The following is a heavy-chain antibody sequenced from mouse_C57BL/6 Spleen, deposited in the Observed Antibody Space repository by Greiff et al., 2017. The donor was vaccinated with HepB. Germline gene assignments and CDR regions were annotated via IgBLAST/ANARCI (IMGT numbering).Heavy chain of an antibody. CDR2: IDPSDSET. J-gene: IGHJ4*01. CDR1: GYTFTSYW. CDR3: ARYSIDY. V-gene: IGHV1-52*01. Sequence: QVQLKESGAELVRPGSSVKLSCKASGYTFTSYWMHWVKQRPIQGLEWIGNIDPSDSETHYNQKFKDKATLTVDKSSSTAYMQLSSLTSEDSAVYYCARYSIDYWGQGTSVTVAS.